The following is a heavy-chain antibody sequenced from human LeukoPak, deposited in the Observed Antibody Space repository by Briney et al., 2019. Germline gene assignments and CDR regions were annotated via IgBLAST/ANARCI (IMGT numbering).Heavy chain of an antibody. J-gene: IGHJ5*02. CDR1: GCSISSSNW. Sequence: SETLSLTCAVSGCSISSSNWWSWVRQPPGEGLEWIGEIYHSGSTNYNPSLKSRVTISVDKSKNQFSLKLSSVTAADTAVYYCARGPCSSTSCYTNWFDPWGQGTLVTVSS. V-gene: IGHV4-4*02. CDR2: IYHSGST. CDR3: ARGPCSSTSCYTNWFDP. D-gene: IGHD2-2*01.